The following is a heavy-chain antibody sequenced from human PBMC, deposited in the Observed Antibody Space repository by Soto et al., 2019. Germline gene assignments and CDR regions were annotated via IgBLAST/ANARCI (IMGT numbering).Heavy chain of an antibody. D-gene: IGHD2-21*02. CDR2: ISSSSSYI. J-gene: IGHJ4*02. V-gene: IGHV3-21*01. CDR3: ARDTFTVVTPMGMD. CDR1: GFTFSSYS. Sequence: EVQLVESGGGLVKPGGSLRLSCAAFGFTFSSYSMNWVRQAPGKGLEWVSSISSSSSYIYYADSVKGRFTISRDNAKNSLYLQMNSLRAEDTAVYYCARDTFTVVTPMGMDWGQGTLVTVSS.